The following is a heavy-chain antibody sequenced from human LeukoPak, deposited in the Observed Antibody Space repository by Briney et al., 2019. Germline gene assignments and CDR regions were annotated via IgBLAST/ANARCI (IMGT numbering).Heavy chain of an antibody. V-gene: IGHV4-38-2*01. CDR2: IYHSGST. CDR3: VRVEYCSSPNCYIGGYY. J-gene: IGHJ4*02. D-gene: IGHD2-2*02. Sequence: PSETLSLTRAVSGYSISSGYYWGWIRQPPGKGLEWIGSIYHSGSTYYNPSLKSRVTISVDTSKNQFSLKLSSVTAADPAVYYCVRVEYCSSPNCYIGGYYWGQGTLVTVSS. CDR1: GYSISSGYY.